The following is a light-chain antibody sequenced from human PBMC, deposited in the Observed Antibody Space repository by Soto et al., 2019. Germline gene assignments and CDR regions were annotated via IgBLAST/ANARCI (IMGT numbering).Light chain of an antibody. CDR2: KIS. J-gene: IGKJ3*01. CDR1: QSLVHRDGNTY. Sequence: EIVMAQTPLSLPVTLGQPASISCRSSQSLVHRDGNTYLSWLQQRPGQPPRPLIYKISNRFSGVPDRFTGSGAGTDFTLRISRVEAEDVGIYSCMQSTQFPFTFGPGTKVDIK. V-gene: IGKV2-24*01. CDR3: MQSTQFPFT.